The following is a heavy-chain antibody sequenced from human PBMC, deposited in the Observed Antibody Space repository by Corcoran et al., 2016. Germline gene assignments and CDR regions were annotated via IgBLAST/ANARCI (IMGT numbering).Heavy chain of an antibody. CDR3: ARPGTTVTGFDY. J-gene: IGHJ4*02. CDR1: GGSISSSSYY. CDR2: IYYSGST. D-gene: IGHD4-17*01. Sequence: QLQLQESGPGLVKPSETLSLTCTVSGGSISSSSYYWGWIRQPPGKGLEGIGSIYYSGSTYYNPSLKSRVTISVDTSKNQFSLKVSSVTAADTAVYYCARPGTTVTGFDYWGQGTLVTVSS. V-gene: IGHV4-39*01.